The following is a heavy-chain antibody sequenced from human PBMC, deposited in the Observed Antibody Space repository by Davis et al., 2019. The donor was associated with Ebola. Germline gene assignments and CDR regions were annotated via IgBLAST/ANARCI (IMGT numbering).Heavy chain of an antibody. CDR3: ARDNMFEAEILYYYYGMDV. J-gene: IGHJ6*02. Sequence: GGSLRLSCAAPGFTFSSYSMNWVRQAPGKGLEWVANIKQDGSEKYYVDSVKGRFTISRDNAKNSLYLQMNSLRAEDTAVYYCARDNMFEAEILYYYYGMDVWGQGTTVTVSS. D-gene: IGHD3-10*02. V-gene: IGHV3-7*01. CDR2: IKQDGSEK. CDR1: GFTFSSYS.